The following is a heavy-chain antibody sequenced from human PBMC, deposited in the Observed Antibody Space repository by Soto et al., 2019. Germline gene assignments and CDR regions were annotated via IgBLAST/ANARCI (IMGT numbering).Heavy chain of an antibody. Sequence: SETLSLTCAVYGGSFSGYYWSWIRQPPGKGLEWIGEINHSGSTNYNPSLKSRVTISVDTSKNQFSLKLSSVTAAATAVYYCARLTYYYYGMDVWVQGTTVTVSS. CDR3: ARLTYYYYGMDV. J-gene: IGHJ6*02. CDR2: INHSGST. CDR1: GGSFSGYY. V-gene: IGHV4-34*01.